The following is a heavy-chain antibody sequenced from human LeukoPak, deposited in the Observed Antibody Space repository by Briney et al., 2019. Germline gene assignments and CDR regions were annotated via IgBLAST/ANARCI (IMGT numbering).Heavy chain of an antibody. V-gene: IGHV3-43*01. CDR2: IRWDGGEI. CDR3: AKATSSGWGYAFDV. J-gene: IGHJ3*01. Sequence: GGSLRLSCAGSGFTFHNYSMHWVRQPPGKGLEWVSIIRWDGGEIHYADSLKGRFTISRDNTKNSLYLQMNSLGIEDTALYYCAKATSSGWGYAFDVWGRGTMVTVS. CDR1: GFTFHNYS. D-gene: IGHD6-19*01.